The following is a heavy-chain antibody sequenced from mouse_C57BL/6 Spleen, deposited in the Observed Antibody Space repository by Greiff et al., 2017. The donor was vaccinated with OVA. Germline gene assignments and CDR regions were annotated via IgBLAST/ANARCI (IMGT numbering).Heavy chain of an antibody. Sequence: QVQLKQPGAELVRPGSSVKLSCKASGYTFTSYWMHWVKQRPIQGLEWIGNIDPSDSETHYNQKFKDKATLTVDKSSSTAYMQLSSLTSEDSAVYYCARRITTVVDYYAMDYWGQGTSVTVSS. D-gene: IGHD1-1*01. V-gene: IGHV1-52*01. CDR2: IDPSDSET. CDR1: GYTFTSYW. CDR3: ARRITTVVDYYAMDY. J-gene: IGHJ4*01.